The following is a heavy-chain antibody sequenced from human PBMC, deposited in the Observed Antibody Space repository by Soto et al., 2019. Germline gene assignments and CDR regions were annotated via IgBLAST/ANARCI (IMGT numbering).Heavy chain of an antibody. CDR1: GFTFSSYW. Sequence: PGGSLRLSCAASGFTFSSYWMSWVRQAPGKGLEWVANIKQDGSEEYYVDSVKGRFTISRDNAKNSLYLQMNSLRAEDTAVHYCARDLSRITIFGVVIMGPGSWFDPWGQGTLVTVSS. J-gene: IGHJ5*02. D-gene: IGHD3-3*01. CDR3: ARDLSRITIFGVVIMGPGSWFDP. V-gene: IGHV3-7*01. CDR2: IKQDGSEE.